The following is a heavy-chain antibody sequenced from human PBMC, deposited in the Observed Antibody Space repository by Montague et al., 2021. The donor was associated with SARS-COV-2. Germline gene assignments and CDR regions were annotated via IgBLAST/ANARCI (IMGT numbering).Heavy chain of an antibody. Sequence: SETLSLTCAVYGGSFSGNYWCWIRQPPGPGLGWDGEINHSGSTNXNPTPTSRAPTSVATSKNQFSLKLSSVTAADTAAYYCASGRSRFLLTVAYYYGMDVWGQGTTVTVSS. CDR3: ASGRSRFLLTVAYYYGMDV. V-gene: IGHV4-34*01. D-gene: IGHD3-3*01. CDR1: GGSFSGNY. J-gene: IGHJ6*02. CDR2: INHSGST.